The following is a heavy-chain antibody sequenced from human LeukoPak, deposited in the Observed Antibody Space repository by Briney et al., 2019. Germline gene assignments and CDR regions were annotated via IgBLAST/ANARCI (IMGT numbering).Heavy chain of an antibody. J-gene: IGHJ4*02. CDR2: INSDGSST. CDR1: GFTFSSYW. Sequence: PGGSLGLSCAASGFTFSSYWMHWVRQTPGKGLVWVSRINSDGSSTVSADSVKGRFTISRDNAMNTLYLQMNSLRAEDTAVYYCARDLRSPSDTNIAIDYWGQGTLVTVSS. CDR3: ARDLRSPSDTNIAIDY. V-gene: IGHV3-74*01.